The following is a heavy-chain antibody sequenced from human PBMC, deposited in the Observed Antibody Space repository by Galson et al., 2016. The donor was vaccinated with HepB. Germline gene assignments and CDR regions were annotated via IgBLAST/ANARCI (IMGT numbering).Heavy chain of an antibody. D-gene: IGHD3-16*01. Sequence: SLRLSCAASGSTVSGTYMSWARQAPGKGLQWVSSLFSSGASFYTESLRGRFTVSRDTSTNTLYLQMNSLRADDSAVYYCEAYSDPFDVWGQGTVVTV. J-gene: IGHJ3*01. CDR1: GSTVSGTY. V-gene: IGHV3-53*01. CDR2: LFSSGAS. CDR3: EAYSDPFDV.